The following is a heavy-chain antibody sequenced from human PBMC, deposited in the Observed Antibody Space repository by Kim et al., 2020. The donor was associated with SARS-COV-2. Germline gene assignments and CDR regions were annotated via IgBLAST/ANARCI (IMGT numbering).Heavy chain of an antibody. D-gene: IGHD6-13*01. CDR3: ARIAAAGPLDY. Sequence: GGSLRLSCAASGFAVSKNYMSWVRQAPGKGLEWVSAIYSGSTYYADSVKGRFTISRDISKNTVYLQMNSLRAEDTAVYYCARIAAAGPLDYWGQGTRVTVSS. V-gene: IGHV3-66*01. CDR2: IYSGST. CDR1: GFAVSKNY. J-gene: IGHJ4*02.